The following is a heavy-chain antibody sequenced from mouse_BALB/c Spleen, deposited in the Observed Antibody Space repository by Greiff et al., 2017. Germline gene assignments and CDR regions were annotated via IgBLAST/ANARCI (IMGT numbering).Heavy chain of an antibody. Sequence: EVKVVDSGGGLVKPGGSLKLSCAASGFTFSDYYMYWVRQTPEKRLEWVATISDGGSYTYYPDSVKGRFTISRDNAKNNLYLQMSSLKSEDTAMYYCARVGYDGYYWFAYWGQGTLVTVSA. V-gene: IGHV5-4*02. CDR2: ISDGGSYT. D-gene: IGHD2-3*01. CDR1: GFTFSDYY. J-gene: IGHJ3*01. CDR3: ARVGYDGYYWFAY.